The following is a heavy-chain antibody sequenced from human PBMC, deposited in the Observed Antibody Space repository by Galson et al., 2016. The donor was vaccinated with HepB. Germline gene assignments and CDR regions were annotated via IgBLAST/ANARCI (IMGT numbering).Heavy chain of an antibody. J-gene: IGHJ4*02. V-gene: IGHV3-7*01. D-gene: IGHD5-24*01. CDR2: INQGGSEK. CDR1: GFTFSNYW. Sequence: SLRLSCAGSGFTFSNYWMSWVRQAPGKGPEWVANINQGGSEKFYVDSVKGRFSNSRDNAKSSLYLQMNSLRAADTAVYYCACPDRGREMFDYWGQGIQVTVSS. CDR3: ACPDRGREMFDY.